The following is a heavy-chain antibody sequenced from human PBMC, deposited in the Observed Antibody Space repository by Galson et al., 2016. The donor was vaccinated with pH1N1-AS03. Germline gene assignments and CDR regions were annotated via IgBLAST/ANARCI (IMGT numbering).Heavy chain of an antibody. V-gene: IGHV3-9*01. J-gene: IGHJ4*02. D-gene: IGHD1-26*01. CDR2: ISWNSGAI. Sequence: SLRLSCAASGFTLGDSAMHWVRQGPGKGLEWVSGISWNSGAIAYADSVKGRFTISRDNAKNSVFLQMNSLRVDDAATYYCVGGIGWLTDFWGQGTLVAVSS. CDR3: VGGIGWLTDF. CDR1: GFTLGDSA.